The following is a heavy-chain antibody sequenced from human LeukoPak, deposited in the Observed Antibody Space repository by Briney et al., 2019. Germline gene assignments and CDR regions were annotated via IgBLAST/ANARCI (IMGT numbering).Heavy chain of an antibody. J-gene: IGHJ4*02. Sequence: GGSLRLSCAASGFTVSSNYMSWVRQAPGKGLEWVSVIYSGGSTYYADSAKGRFTISRDNSKNTLYLQMNSLRAEDTAVYYCASAYCTNGVCSKVPLDYWGQGTLVTVSS. CDR1: GFTVSSNY. CDR3: ASAYCTNGVCSKVPLDY. D-gene: IGHD2-8*01. CDR2: IYSGGST. V-gene: IGHV3-53*01.